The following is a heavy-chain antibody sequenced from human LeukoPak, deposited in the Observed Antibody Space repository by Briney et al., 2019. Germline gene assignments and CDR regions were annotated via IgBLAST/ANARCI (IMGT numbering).Heavy chain of an antibody. CDR1: GFSSSSYS. CDR3: ASGSPAGDY. CDR2: ISTSKRYI. J-gene: IGHJ4*02. Sequence: GGSLRLSCAASGFSSSSYSMNWVRQAPGKGLEWVSSISTSKRYIYYADSVKGRFTISRDNAKNSLYLEMTSLRVEDTAVYYCASGSPAGDYWGQGTLVTVSS. V-gene: IGHV3-21*01. D-gene: IGHD1-26*01.